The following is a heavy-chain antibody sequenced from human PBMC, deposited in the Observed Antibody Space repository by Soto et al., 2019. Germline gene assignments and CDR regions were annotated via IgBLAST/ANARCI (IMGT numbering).Heavy chain of an antibody. CDR3: ARQSGAMAYYFDS. Sequence: SETLSLTCSVSGYSINSDNYYWGWIRQPPGKGLEWIGSIFYSGRPHYNPSLKTRLTVSLDTSKNRFSLKLSSVTAADTATYFCARQSGAMAYYFDSWDQGTQVTVSS. CDR1: GYSINSDNYY. CDR2: IFYSGRP. D-gene: IGHD4-17*01. J-gene: IGHJ4*02. V-gene: IGHV4-39*01.